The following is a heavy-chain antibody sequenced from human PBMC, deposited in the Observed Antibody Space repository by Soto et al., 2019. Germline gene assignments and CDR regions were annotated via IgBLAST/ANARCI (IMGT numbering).Heavy chain of an antibody. CDR3: AYNLYAPSGSPYFDY. Sequence: QVQVVQSGAEVKKPGASVKVSCKPSGHTFTSYDIHWVRQATGQGLEWMGWMNPNSGDTGYAQKFQGRVTMTRDNSISTAYMELSSLTSEDTAVYFCAYNLYAPSGSPYFDYWGQGTLVTVSS. D-gene: IGHD3-22*01. CDR2: MNPNSGDT. V-gene: IGHV1-8*01. CDR1: GHTFTSYD. J-gene: IGHJ4*02.